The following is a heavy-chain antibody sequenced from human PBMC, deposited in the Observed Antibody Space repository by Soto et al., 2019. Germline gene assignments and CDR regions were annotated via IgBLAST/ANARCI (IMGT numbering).Heavy chain of an antibody. J-gene: IGHJ6*01. CDR2: IIGSGGSA. Sequence: EVRLLESGGGLVQPGGPLRLSCAASGFTFSSYAMSWVRQAPGKGLEWVSTIIGSGGSANYADSVKGRFTISRDSSKNTLYLQMNSLRADDTAVYYCVRHILITILGYYYGMDVWGQGTTVTVSS. CDR1: GFTFSSYA. D-gene: IGHD3-9*01. V-gene: IGHV3-23*01. CDR3: VRHILITILGYYYGMDV.